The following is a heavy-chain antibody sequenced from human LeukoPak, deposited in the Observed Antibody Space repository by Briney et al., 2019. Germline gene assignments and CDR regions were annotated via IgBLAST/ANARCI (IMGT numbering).Heavy chain of an antibody. CDR2: IHYRGSP. CDR3: ARMGQRLADY. CDR1: DGSISGFY. Sequence: PSETLSLTCTVSDGSISGFYWSWIRQPPGKGLEWIGYIHYRGSPSYNPALKSRVTISVDTSKSQFSLKLNSVTAADTAVYYCARMGQRLADYWGQGTLVTVST. D-gene: IGHD6-25*01. J-gene: IGHJ4*02. V-gene: IGHV4-59*01.